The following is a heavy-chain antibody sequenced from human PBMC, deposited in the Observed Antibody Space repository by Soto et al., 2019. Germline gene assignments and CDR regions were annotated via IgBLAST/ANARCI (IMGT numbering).Heavy chain of an antibody. CDR3: WRGNRNPPFDY. J-gene: IGHJ4*02. CDR1: GFTFSSYA. Sequence: EVQLLESGGGLVQPGGSLRPSCAASGFTFSSYAMSWVRQAPGKGLEWVSAISGSGGSTYYADSVKGRFTISRDNSKNTRYLQMNSLRAEDTAVYYCWRGNRNPPFDYWGQGTLVTVSS. CDR2: ISGSGGST. V-gene: IGHV3-23*01. D-gene: IGHD3-10*01.